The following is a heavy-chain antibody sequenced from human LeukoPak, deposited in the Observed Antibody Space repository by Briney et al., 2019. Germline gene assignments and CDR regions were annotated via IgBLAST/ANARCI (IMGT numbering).Heavy chain of an antibody. D-gene: IGHD3-16*02. CDR3: ARCVWGSYRRVGEPFDY. J-gene: IGHJ4*02. Sequence: ASVKVSCKASGGTFSSYAISWVRQAPGQGLEWMGRIIPILGIANYAQKFQGRVTITADKSTSTAYMELSSLRSEDTAVYYCARCVWGSYRRVGEPFDYWGQGTLVTVSS. CDR1: GGTFSSYA. CDR2: IIPILGIA. V-gene: IGHV1-69*04.